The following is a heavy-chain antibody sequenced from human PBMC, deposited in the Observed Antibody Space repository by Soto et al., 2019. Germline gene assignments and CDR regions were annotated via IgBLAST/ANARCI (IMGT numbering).Heavy chain of an antibody. CDR1: GGTFSSYA. Sequence: GASVKVSCKASGGTFSSYAISWVRQAPGQGLEWMGGIIPIFGTANHAQKFQGRVTITADESTSTAYMELSSLRSEDTAVYYCARAYCSSTSCYFSYYYYGMDVWGQGTTVTV. D-gene: IGHD2-2*01. J-gene: IGHJ6*02. V-gene: IGHV1-69*13. CDR3: ARAYCSSTSCYFSYYYYGMDV. CDR2: IIPIFGTA.